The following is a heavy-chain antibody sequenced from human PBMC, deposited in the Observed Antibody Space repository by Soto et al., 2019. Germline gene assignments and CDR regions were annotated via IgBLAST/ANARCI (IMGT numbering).Heavy chain of an antibody. CDR1: GGTFSSYA. J-gene: IGHJ6*02. V-gene: IGHV1-69*13. D-gene: IGHD6-13*01. CDR2: IIPIFGTA. Sequence: ASVKVSCKASGGTFSSYAISWVRQAPGQGLEWMGGIIPIFGTANYAQKFQGRVTITADESTSTAYMELSSLRSEDTAVYYCARVGIAAAGTIIYYYYGMDVWGQGTTVTVSS. CDR3: ARVGIAAAGTIIYYYYGMDV.